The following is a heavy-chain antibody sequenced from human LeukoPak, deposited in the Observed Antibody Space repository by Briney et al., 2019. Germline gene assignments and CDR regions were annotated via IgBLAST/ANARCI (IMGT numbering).Heavy chain of an antibody. V-gene: IGHV1-2*02. D-gene: IGHD4-17*01. J-gene: IGHJ5*02. CDR1: GSTFTGYY. Sequence: ASVKVSCKASGSTFTGYYIHWVRQAPGQGLEWVGWFNPNSGGTNYAQKFQGRVTMTRDRSISTAYMELSRLRSDDTAVYYCARDDYGDFASWFDPWGQGTLVTVSS. CDR2: FNPNSGGT. CDR3: ARDDYGDFASWFDP.